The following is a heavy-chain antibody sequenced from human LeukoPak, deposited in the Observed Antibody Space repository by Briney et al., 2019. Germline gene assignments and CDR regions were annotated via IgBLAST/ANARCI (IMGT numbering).Heavy chain of an antibody. D-gene: IGHD5-18*01. Sequence: GASGKVSCKASGYTFTGYYMHWVRQAPGQGLEWMGWINPNSGGTNYAQKFQGRVTMTRDTSISTAYMELSRLRSDDTAVYYCARDTMNVDTAMVDYWGQGTLVTVSS. J-gene: IGHJ4*02. CDR2: INPNSGGT. CDR1: GYTFTGYY. V-gene: IGHV1-2*02. CDR3: ARDTMNVDTAMVDY.